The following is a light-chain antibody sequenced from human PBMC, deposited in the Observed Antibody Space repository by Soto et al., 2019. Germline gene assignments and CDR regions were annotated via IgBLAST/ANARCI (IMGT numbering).Light chain of an antibody. Sequence: QSVLTQPASVSGSPGQSITISCNGTSSDVGSYNLVSWYQQHPGKAPKLMISEVNKRPSGVSNRFSGSKSDNTASLTISGLQAEDEADYNCSSYAGSSTWVFGGGTKVTVL. J-gene: IGLJ3*02. CDR1: SSDVGSYNL. CDR2: EVN. V-gene: IGLV2-23*02. CDR3: SSYAGSSTWV.